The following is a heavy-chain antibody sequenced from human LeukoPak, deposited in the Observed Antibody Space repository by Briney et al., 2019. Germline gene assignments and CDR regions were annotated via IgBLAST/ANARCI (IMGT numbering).Heavy chain of an antibody. CDR3: ARGVLESRKSRFDI. CDR2: IYYSGST. J-gene: IGHJ3*02. Sequence: PSETLSLTCTVSGGSISSYYWSWIRQPPGKGLEWIGYIYYSGSTYYNPSLKSRVTISVDTSKNQFSLKLSSVTAADTAVYYCARGVLESRKSRFDIWGQGTMVTVSS. CDR1: GGSISSYY. V-gene: IGHV4-59*01. D-gene: IGHD1-1*01.